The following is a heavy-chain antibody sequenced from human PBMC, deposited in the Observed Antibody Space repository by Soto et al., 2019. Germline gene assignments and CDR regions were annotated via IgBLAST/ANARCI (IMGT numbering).Heavy chain of an antibody. D-gene: IGHD2-15*01. V-gene: IGHV1-46*01. CDR1: GYTFTSYY. CDR3: ARGYCSGGSCFRFDY. Sequence: ASVKVSCKASGYTFTSYYMHWVRQAPGQGLEWMGIINPSGGSTSYAQKFQGRVTMTRDTSTSTVYMELSSLRSEDTAVYYCARGYCSGGSCFRFDYWGQGTLVTVSS. J-gene: IGHJ4*02. CDR2: INPSGGST.